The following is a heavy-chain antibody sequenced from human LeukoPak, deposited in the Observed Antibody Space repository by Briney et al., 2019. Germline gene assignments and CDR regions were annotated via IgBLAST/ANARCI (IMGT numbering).Heavy chain of an antibody. CDR3: ATLEIGDYYFDY. CDR2: ISYSGGI. V-gene: IGHV4-39*01. Sequence: SETLSLTCTVSGGSISSRPYYWGWVRQPPRKGLEWIGSISYSGGIHYNPSLKSRVTISVDTSKNHFSLRLSSVTAADTAVYYCATLEIGDYYFDYWGQGTLVTVSS. J-gene: IGHJ4*02. D-gene: IGHD2-21*01. CDR1: GGSISSRPYY.